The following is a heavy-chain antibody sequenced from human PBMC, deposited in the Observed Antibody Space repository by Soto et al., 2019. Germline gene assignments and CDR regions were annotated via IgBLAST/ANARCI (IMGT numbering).Heavy chain of an antibody. CDR2: IIPIFGTA. CDR3: ARGNHRWLQVWYFDL. J-gene: IGHJ2*01. D-gene: IGHD5-12*01. Sequence: QVQLVQSGAEVKKPGSSVTVSCKASGGTFSSYTISWVRQAHGQGLEWMGGIIPIFGTANYAQKFQGRVTITADESTSAAYMELSSLRSADTAVYYCARGNHRWLQVWYFDLWGRGTLVTVSS. V-gene: IGHV1-69*12. CDR1: GGTFSSYT.